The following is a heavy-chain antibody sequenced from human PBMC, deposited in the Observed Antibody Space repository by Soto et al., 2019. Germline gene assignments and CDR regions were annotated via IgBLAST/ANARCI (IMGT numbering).Heavy chain of an antibody. J-gene: IGHJ4*02. D-gene: IGHD3-10*01. CDR3: AKAYYTYYFDY. CDR1: GFTFDDYA. Sequence: GGSLRLSCAASGFTFDDYAMHWVRQAPGKGLEWVSGISWNSGSIGYADSVKGRFTISRDNAKNSLYLQMNSLRAEDTALYYCAKAYYTYYFDYWGQGTLVTVSS. V-gene: IGHV3-9*01. CDR2: ISWNSGSI.